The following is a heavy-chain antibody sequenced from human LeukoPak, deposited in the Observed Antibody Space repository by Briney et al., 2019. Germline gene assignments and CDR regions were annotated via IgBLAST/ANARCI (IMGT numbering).Heavy chain of an antibody. D-gene: IGHD6-13*01. CDR1: GCTFTSSA. Sequence: GGSLRLSCAASGCTFTSSAMSWVRQAPGKGLEWVSAVSGRGDTTYYADSVKGRFTISRDNSKNTLYLQMNSLRAEDTAVYYCAKDHGGSSWEFDYWGQGTLVTVSS. J-gene: IGHJ4*02. V-gene: IGHV3-23*01. CDR2: VSGRGDTT. CDR3: AKDHGGSSWEFDY.